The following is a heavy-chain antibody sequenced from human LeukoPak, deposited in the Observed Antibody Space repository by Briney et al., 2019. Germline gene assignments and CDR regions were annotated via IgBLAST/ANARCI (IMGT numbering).Heavy chain of an antibody. CDR3: AKEIRRGDSPLDS. Sequence: GGSLRLSCSASGFYFLDHPIHWVRQAPGKGPEWVSGIGNSLSKGYADSVRGRFTISRDNAGNSVYPQMKSLRPEDTALYYCAKEIRRGDSPLDSWGQGTLVTVSS. J-gene: IGHJ4*02. V-gene: IGHV3-9*01. CDR2: IGNSLSK. CDR1: GFYFLDHP.